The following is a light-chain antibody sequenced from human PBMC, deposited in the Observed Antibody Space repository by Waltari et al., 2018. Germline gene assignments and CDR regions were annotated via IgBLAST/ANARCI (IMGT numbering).Light chain of an antibody. J-gene: IGKJ4*01. CDR2: GAS. CDR1: QGISSH. V-gene: IGKV1-9*01. CDR3: QQLNGYPLT. Sequence: IQLTQSPSSLSASVGDRVTITCRACQGISSHLAWYQQKPGKAPKLLTYGASTLQSGVPSRFSGSGSGTDFTLTISSLQPEDFATYYCQQLNGYPLTFGGGTKVEI.